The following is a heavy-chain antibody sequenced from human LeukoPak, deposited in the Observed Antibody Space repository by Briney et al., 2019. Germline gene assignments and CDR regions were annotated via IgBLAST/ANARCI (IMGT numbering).Heavy chain of an antibody. J-gene: IGHJ3*01. CDR1: GGTFSSYA. CDR2: IIPIFGTA. CDR3: AKTVPLGNYCSTTSCLGAFDV. V-gene: IGHV1-69*13. Sequence: SVKVSCKASGGTFSSYAISWVRQAPGQGLEWMGGIIPIFGTANYAQKFQGRVTITADESTSTAYMELSSLRSEDTAVYYCAKTVPLGNYCSTTSCLGAFDVWGQGTMVTVSS. D-gene: IGHD2-2*01.